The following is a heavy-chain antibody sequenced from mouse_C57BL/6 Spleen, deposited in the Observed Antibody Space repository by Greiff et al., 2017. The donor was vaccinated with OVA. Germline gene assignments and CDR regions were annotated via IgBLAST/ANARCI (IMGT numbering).Heavy chain of an antibody. Sequence: VQLQQSGAELVRPGTSVKLSCKASGYTFTSYWMHWVKQRPGQGLEWIGVIDPSDSYTNYNQKFKGKATLTVDTSSSTAYMQLSSLTSEDSAVYYCARRSYYSNYVDYWGQGTTLTVSS. J-gene: IGHJ2*01. CDR3: ARRSYYSNYVDY. CDR2: IDPSDSYT. V-gene: IGHV1-59*01. CDR1: GYTFTSYW. D-gene: IGHD2-5*01.